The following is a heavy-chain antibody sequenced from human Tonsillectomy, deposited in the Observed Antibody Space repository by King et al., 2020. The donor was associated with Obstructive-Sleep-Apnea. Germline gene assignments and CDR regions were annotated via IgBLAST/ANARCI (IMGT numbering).Heavy chain of an antibody. J-gene: IGHJ4*02. V-gene: IGHV3-33*01. CDR3: ARDGGAVAGFFDY. CDR2: IWYDGSHK. CDR1: GFTFSSYG. Sequence: VQLVASGGGVVPPGRSLRLSCAASGFTFSSYGMHWVRQAPGKGLEWVAVIWYDGSHKYYADSVKGRFTISSDNSKNTLYLQMNSLRAEDTAVYYCARDGGAVAGFFDYWGQGTLVTVSS. D-gene: IGHD6-19*01.